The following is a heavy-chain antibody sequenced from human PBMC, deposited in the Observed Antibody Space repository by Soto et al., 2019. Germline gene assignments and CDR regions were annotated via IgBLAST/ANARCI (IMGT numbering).Heavy chain of an antibody. Sequence: PSETLSLTCTVSGGSISSSSYYWGWIRQPPGKGLEWIGSIYYSGSTYYNPSLKSRVTISVDTSKNQFSLKLSSVTAADTAVYYCARHTRPGYCSGGSCSGRYNWFDPWGQGTLVTVSS. CDR2: IYYSGST. CDR1: GGSISSSSYY. CDR3: ARHTRPGYCSGGSCSGRYNWFDP. J-gene: IGHJ5*02. D-gene: IGHD2-15*01. V-gene: IGHV4-39*01.